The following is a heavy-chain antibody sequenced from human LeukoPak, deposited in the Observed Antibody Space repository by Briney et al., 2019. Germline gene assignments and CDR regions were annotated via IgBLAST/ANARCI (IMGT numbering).Heavy chain of an antibody. CDR3: TVYSYSYNWFDP. CDR2: IYYSGST. V-gene: IGHV4-39*01. J-gene: IGHJ5*02. CDR1: GDSVSSSNYY. Sequence: PSETLSLTCAVSGDSVSSSNYYWSWIRQPPGKGLEWIGSIYYSGSTYYNPSLKSRVTISVDTSKNQFSLKLSSVTAADTAVYYPTVYSYSYNWFDPWAREPWSPSPQ. D-gene: IGHD5-18*01.